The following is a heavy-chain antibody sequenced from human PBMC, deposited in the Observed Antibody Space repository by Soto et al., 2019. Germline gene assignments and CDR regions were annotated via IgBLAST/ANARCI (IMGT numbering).Heavy chain of an antibody. CDR1: GGSISSGDYY. Sequence: SETLSLTCTVSGGSISSGDYYWSWIRQPPGKGLEWIGYIYYSGSTYYNPSLKSRVTISVDTSKNQFSLKLSSVTAADTAVYYCARWKGYYYDSSGYCFDYWGQGTLVTVSS. CDR2: IYYSGST. J-gene: IGHJ4*02. CDR3: ARWKGYYYDSSGYCFDY. D-gene: IGHD3-22*01. V-gene: IGHV4-30-4*01.